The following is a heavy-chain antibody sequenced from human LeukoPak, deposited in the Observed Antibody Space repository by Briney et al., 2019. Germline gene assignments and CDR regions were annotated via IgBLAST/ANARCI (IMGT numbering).Heavy chain of an antibody. V-gene: IGHV3-23*01. Sequence: GGSLRLSCAASGFIFSEYAMNWVRQAPGKGLEWVSVVGGTGETHYTDSVKGRFTISRDNSKNTLYLQMDGLRAEDTAVYYCPRKYDSSGYYDYWGQGTLVTVSS. D-gene: IGHD3-22*01. CDR2: VGGTGET. J-gene: IGHJ4*02. CDR3: PRKYDSSGYYDY. CDR1: GFIFSEYA.